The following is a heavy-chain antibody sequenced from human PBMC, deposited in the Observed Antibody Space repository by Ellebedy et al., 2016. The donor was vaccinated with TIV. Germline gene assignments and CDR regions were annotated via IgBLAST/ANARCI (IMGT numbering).Heavy chain of an antibody. D-gene: IGHD2-21*02. CDR1: GFTVSSNY. CDR2: IKSITDGGTT. V-gene: IGHV3-15*01. J-gene: IGHJ5*02. CDR3: TLTWPWFDP. Sequence: GESLKISCAASGFTVSSNYMSWVRQAPGKGLEWVGRIKSITDGGTTDYAAPVKGRFTIPRDDSKNTLDLQMNSLKTEDTAVYYCTLTWPWFDPWGQGTLVTVSS.